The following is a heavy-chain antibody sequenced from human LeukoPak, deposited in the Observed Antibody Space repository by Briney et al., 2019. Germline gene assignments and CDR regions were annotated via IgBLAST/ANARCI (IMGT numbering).Heavy chain of an antibody. D-gene: IGHD3-3*01. CDR1: GFTFSSYA. V-gene: IGHV3-30*04. CDR2: ISYDGSNK. Sequence: PGGSLRLSCAASGFTFSSYAMHWVRQAPGKGLEWVAVISYDGSNKYYADSVKGRFTISRDNSKNTLYLQMNSLRAEDTAVYYCARVMPRDFWSGYYTGNWFDPWGQGTLVTVSS. CDR3: ARVMPRDFWSGYYTGNWFDP. J-gene: IGHJ5*02.